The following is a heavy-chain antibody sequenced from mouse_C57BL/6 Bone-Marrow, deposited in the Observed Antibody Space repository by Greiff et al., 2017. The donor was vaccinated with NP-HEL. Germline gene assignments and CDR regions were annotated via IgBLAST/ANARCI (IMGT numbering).Heavy chain of an antibody. CDR1: GFSLTSYG. CDR2: IWSGGST. J-gene: IGHJ1*03. D-gene: IGHD1-1*01. Sequence: QVQLQQSGPGLVQPSQSLSITCTVSGFSLTSYGVHWVRQSPGKGLEWLGVIWSGGSTDYNAAFISRLSISKDNSKSQVFFKMNSLQADDTAIYYCARNGDYYGSSYWYFDVWGTGTTVTVSS. V-gene: IGHV2-2*01. CDR3: ARNGDYYGSSYWYFDV.